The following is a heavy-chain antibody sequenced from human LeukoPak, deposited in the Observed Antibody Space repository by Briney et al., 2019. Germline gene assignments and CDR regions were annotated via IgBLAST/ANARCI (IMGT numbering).Heavy chain of an antibody. CDR2: TSPIGSDQ. J-gene: IGHJ4*02. Sequence: PGGSLRLSCAASGFSFAISAMHWVRQAPGKGLEWVAVTSPIGSDQYYADSVRGRFIISRDNSNRILYLQMNSLTVEDTAVYYCARSMIVAQWRFDYWGQGTLVTVSS. V-gene: IGHV3-30*04. CDR3: ARSMIVAQWRFDY. D-gene: IGHD3-22*01. CDR1: GFSFAISA.